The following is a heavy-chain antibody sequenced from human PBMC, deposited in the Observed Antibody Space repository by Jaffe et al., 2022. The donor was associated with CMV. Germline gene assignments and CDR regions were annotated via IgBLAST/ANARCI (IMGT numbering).Heavy chain of an antibody. Sequence: EVQLVESGGGLVKPGGSLRLSCAASGFTFSSYSMNWVRQAPGKGLEWVSSISSSSSYIYYADSVKGRFTISRDNAKNSLYLQMNSLRAEDTAVYYCARELIVGATEGFYGGWGQGTLVTVSS. CDR2: ISSSSSYI. J-gene: IGHJ4*02. CDR1: GFTFSSYS. CDR3: ARELIVGATEGFYGG. V-gene: IGHV3-21*01. D-gene: IGHD1-26*01.